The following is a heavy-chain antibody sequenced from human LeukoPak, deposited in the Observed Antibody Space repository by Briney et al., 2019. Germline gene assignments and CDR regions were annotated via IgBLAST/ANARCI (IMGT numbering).Heavy chain of an antibody. CDR3: AKETRGSYSDY. V-gene: IGHV3-30*02. CDR1: GFTFSSSG. J-gene: IGHJ4*02. Sequence: GSLLLSCAASGFTFSSSGMHWVRQAPGKGLEWVAFIRYDGTSKYYADSVKGRFTISRDNSKNTVYLQMNSLRAEDTAVYYCAKETRGSYSDYWGQGTLVTVSS. CDR2: IRYDGTSK. D-gene: IGHD1-26*01.